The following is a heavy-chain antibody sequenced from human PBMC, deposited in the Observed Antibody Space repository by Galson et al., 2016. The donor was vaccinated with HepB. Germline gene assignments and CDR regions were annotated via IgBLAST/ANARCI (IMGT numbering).Heavy chain of an antibody. J-gene: IGHJ4*02. CDR1: GFTFSSYA. V-gene: IGHV3-23*01. Sequence: SLRLSCAASGFTFSSYAMTWVRQAPGKGLEWVSAGYGGGGGRHYADSVKGRFTMSRDISRNTLYLQMNSLRAEDTAVYYCARCERYGRGWYGKNDYWGQGTLVTVSS. CDR3: ARCERYGRGWYGKNDY. CDR2: GYGGGGGR. D-gene: IGHD6-13*01.